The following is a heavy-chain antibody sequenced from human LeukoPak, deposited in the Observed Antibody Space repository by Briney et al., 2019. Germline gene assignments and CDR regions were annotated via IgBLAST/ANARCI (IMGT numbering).Heavy chain of an antibody. D-gene: IGHD3-10*01. Sequence: ASVKVSCKASGYTFTDYGVSWVRQAPGQGLEWMGWTSGYNSNTNSAQNLQGRVTLTTGTSSSTAYMELRSLTSDDTAIYYCARGGILRSFDIWGQGTMVSVSS. V-gene: IGHV1-18*01. J-gene: IGHJ3*02. CDR2: TSGYNSNT. CDR3: ARGGILRSFDI. CDR1: GYTFTDYG.